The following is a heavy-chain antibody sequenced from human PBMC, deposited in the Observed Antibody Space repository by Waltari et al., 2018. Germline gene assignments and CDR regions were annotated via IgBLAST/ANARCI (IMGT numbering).Heavy chain of an antibody. CDR1: GGSFSGYY. V-gene: IGHV4-34*01. J-gene: IGHJ5*02. Sequence: QVQLQQWGAGLLKPSETLSLTCAVYGGSFSGYYWSWIRQPPGKGLEWIGEINHSGSTNYNPSLKSRVTISVDTSKNQFSLKLSSVTAADTAVYYCAREYGGSYFNWFDPWGQGTLVTVSS. CDR2: INHSGST. D-gene: IGHD1-26*01. CDR3: AREYGGSYFNWFDP.